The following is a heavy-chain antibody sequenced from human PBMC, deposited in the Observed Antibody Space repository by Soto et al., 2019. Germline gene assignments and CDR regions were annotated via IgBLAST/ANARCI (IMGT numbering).Heavy chain of an antibody. Sequence: ASVKVSCKVSGYTLTELSMHWVRQAPGKGLEWMGGFDPEDGETIYAQKFQGRVTMTEDTSTDTAYMELSSLRSEDTAVYYCATGGSGTQVFDYWGQGTLVTVSS. CDR3: ATGGSGTQVFDY. V-gene: IGHV1-24*01. D-gene: IGHD3-10*01. CDR1: GYTLTELS. J-gene: IGHJ4*02. CDR2: FDPEDGET.